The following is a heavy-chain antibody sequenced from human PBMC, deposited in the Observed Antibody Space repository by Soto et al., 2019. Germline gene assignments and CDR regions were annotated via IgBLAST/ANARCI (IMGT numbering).Heavy chain of an antibody. Sequence: GESLKISCKGSGYSFTINWIDLVRQIPGKGLEWMGIIYPGDSDTRYSPSFQGQVTISADKSISTDYLQWSSLKASDTAMYYCARHGPRVYYDNSDYYYYGMDVWGQGTTVTVSS. CDR2: IYPGDSDT. CDR1: GYSFTINW. J-gene: IGHJ6*02. D-gene: IGHD3-22*01. CDR3: ARHGPRVYYDNSDYYYYGMDV. V-gene: IGHV5-51*01.